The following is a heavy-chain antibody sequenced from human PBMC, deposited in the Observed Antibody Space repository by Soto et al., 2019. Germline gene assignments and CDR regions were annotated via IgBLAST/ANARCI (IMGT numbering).Heavy chain of an antibody. Sequence: APVKVSCKTSGYTFTSYGISWVRQAPGQGLEWMGWIRAYNGYTNYAQKFQGTVTVTTDTSTSTPYMELRNLISDDTAIYYCARAADGYRSGWY. D-gene: IGHD3-3*01. CDR2: IRAYNGYT. CDR3: ARAADGYRSGWY. J-gene: IGHJ2*01. V-gene: IGHV1-18*04. CDR1: GYTFTSYG.